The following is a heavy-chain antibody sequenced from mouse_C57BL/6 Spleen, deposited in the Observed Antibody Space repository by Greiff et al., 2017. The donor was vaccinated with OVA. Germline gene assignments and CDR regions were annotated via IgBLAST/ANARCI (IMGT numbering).Heavy chain of an antibody. CDR1: GYTFTSYW. D-gene: IGHD4-1*01. CDR3: ARCGLGPPYWYFDV. V-gene: IGHV1-69*01. Sequence: QVQLQQSGAELVMPGASVKLSCKASGYTFTSYWMHWVKQRPGQGLEWIGEIDPSDSYTNYNQKFKGKSTLTVDKSSSTAYMQLSSLTSEDSAVYYCARCGLGPPYWYFDVWGTGTTVTVSS. J-gene: IGHJ1*03. CDR2: IDPSDSYT.